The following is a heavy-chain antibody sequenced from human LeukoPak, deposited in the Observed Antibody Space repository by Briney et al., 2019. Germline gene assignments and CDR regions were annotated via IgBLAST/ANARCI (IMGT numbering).Heavy chain of an antibody. CDR1: GGSFSGYY. V-gene: IGHV4-34*01. J-gene: IGHJ1*01. D-gene: IGHD4-23*01. Sequence: SETLSLTCAVYGGSFSGYYWSWIRQPPGKGLEWIGEINHSGSTNYDPSLKSRVTISLDTSKNQFSLKLSSVTAADTAVYYCARAYGGNSQYFQHWGQGTLVTVSS. CDR3: ARAYGGNSQYFQH. CDR2: INHSGST.